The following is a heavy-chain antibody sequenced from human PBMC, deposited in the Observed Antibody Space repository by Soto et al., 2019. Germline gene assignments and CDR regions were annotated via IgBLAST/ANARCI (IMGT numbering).Heavy chain of an antibody. CDR3: ARDRYLDSYAVDS. J-gene: IGHJ4*02. CDR1: GFSFSSYA. D-gene: IGHD3-9*01. CDR2: ISFEGNDK. Sequence: QVQLVESGGGVVQPGRSLRLSCAASGFSFSSYAMHWVRQAPGKGLEWVAVISFEGNDKYYADSVKGRFTISRDENGNTLYLQMNSLRPEDTAVYYCARDRYLDSYAVDSWGQGTLVTVSS. V-gene: IGHV3-30-3*01.